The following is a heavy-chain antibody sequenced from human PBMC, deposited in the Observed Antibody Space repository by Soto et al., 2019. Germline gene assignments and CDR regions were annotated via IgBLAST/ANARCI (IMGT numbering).Heavy chain of an antibody. CDR1: GGTFSSYT. D-gene: IGHD2-15*01. CDR2: IIPILGIA. CDR3: ARELVVAATSWFDP. V-gene: IGHV1-69*08. J-gene: IGHJ5*02. Sequence: QVQLVQSGAEVKKPGSSVKVSCKASGGTFSSYTISWVRQAPGQGLEWMGRIIPILGIANYAQKFQGRVTITADKSTSTAYMELSSLRSEDTAVYYCARELVVAATSWFDPWGQGTLVTVSS.